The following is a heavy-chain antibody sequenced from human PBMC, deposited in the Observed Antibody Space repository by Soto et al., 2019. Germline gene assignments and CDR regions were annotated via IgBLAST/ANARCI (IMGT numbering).Heavy chain of an antibody. CDR2: ISSASGYI. D-gene: IGHD6-19*01. V-gene: IGHV3-21*01. CDR3: ARASFDNSGWSY. J-gene: IGHJ4*02. CDR1: GFSFRNYA. Sequence: EVQLLESGGGLVKPGGSLRLSCVASGFSFRNYAMNWVRQAPGKGLEWVSSISSASGYIFYGDSVKGRFTISRDNAENALYLQMSSLRTDDTGVYYCARASFDNSGWSYWGQGAQVTVSS.